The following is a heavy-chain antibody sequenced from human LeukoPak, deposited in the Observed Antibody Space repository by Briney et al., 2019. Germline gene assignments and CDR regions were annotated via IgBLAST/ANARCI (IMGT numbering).Heavy chain of an antibody. D-gene: IGHD5-12*01. CDR3: AKLSLIVATIKGWFDP. V-gene: IGHV3-23*01. J-gene: IGHJ5*02. Sequence: GGSLRLSCAASGFTFSSYAMSWARQAPGKGLEWVSAISGSGGSTYYADSVKGRFTISRDNSKNTLYLQMNSLRAEDTAVYYCAKLSLIVATIKGWFDPWGQGTLVTVSS. CDR1: GFTFSSYA. CDR2: ISGSGGST.